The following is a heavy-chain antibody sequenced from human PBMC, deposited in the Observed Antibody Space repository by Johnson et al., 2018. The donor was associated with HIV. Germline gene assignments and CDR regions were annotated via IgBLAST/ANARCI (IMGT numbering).Heavy chain of an antibody. CDR3: VRDFGLFLGKDDAFDI. V-gene: IGHV3-30-3*01. CDR2: ISYDGNNK. Sequence: QMQLVESGGGVVQPGRSLRLSCAASGFTFSNYAMHWVRQAPGKGLEWVAVISYDGNNKYYADSVNGRFTISRDNSKNTLYLQLNSLRAEDTAVYYCVRDFGLFLGKDDAFDIWGQGTMVTVSS. J-gene: IGHJ3*02. CDR1: GFTFSNYA. D-gene: IGHD7-27*01.